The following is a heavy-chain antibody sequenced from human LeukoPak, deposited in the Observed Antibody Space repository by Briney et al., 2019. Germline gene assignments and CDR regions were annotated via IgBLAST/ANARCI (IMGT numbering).Heavy chain of an antibody. J-gene: IGHJ2*01. CDR1: GFTFTSYG. D-gene: IGHD3-22*01. CDR3: AKDFVPYYDSSGYYYVPLSGFDL. Sequence: GGTLRLSCAASGFTFTSYGMSWVRQAPGKGLEWVSAISGSGGSTYYADSVKGRFTISRDNSKNTLYLQMNSLRAEDTAVYYCAKDFVPYYDSSGYYYVPLSGFDLWGRGTLVTVSS. V-gene: IGHV3-23*01. CDR2: ISGSGGST.